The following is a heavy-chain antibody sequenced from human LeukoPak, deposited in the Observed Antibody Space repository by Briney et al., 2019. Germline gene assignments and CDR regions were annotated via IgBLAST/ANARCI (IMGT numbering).Heavy chain of an antibody. CDR3: STDPTVAGTSEYFQH. Sequence: QAGGSLSLFCGASGFTFSSYALSWVRQAPGKGLQWVSAVSSSGGSTYYADSVKGRFTISRDNYKNTLYLQMNSLRAEDTAVYYCSTDPTVAGTSEYFQHWGQGTLVTVSS. CDR2: VSSSGGST. D-gene: IGHD6-19*01. CDR1: GFTFSSYA. J-gene: IGHJ1*01. V-gene: IGHV3-23*01.